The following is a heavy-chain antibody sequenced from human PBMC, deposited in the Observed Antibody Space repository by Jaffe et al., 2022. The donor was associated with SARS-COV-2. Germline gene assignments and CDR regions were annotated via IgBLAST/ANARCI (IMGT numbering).Heavy chain of an antibody. V-gene: IGHV1-3*01. CDR2: INAGNGNT. D-gene: IGHD6-19*01. J-gene: IGHJ4*02. CDR1: GYTFTSYA. Sequence: QVQLVQSGAEVKKPGASVKVSCKASGYTFTSYAMHWVRQAPGQRLEWMGWINAGNGNTKYSQKFQGRVTITRDTSASTAYMELSSLRSEDTAVYYCARDLGKAKPGIAVAASYWGQGTLVTVSS. CDR3: ARDLGKAKPGIAVAASY.